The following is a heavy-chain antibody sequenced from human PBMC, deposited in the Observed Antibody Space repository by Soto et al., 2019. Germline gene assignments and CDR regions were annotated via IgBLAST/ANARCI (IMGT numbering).Heavy chain of an antibody. J-gene: IGHJ4*02. Sequence: EVQLLESGGGLVQPGGSLRLSCAGSGFTFGSYAMSWVRQAPGKGLEWVSGIGGSGGSTYYADSVKGRFTSSRDNSKNTLYLQMNSLRVEDTAVFYSANAKYSGYDISLNFDYWGQGTLVTVSS. D-gene: IGHD5-12*01. V-gene: IGHV3-23*01. CDR2: IGGSGGST. CDR1: GFTFGSYA. CDR3: ANAKYSGYDISLNFDY.